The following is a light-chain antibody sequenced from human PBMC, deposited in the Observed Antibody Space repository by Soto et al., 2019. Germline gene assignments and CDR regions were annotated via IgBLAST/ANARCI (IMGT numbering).Light chain of an antibody. CDR3: QQYDDLPIT. V-gene: IGKV1-33*01. CDR2: DAS. Sequence: DIQMTQSTSSLSASVGDRVTITCQASRDIDKFLNWYQQKPGKAPKLLIDDASNLATGVPSRFLESGSGKHFPFTISRLQPEDVATYYCQQYDDLPITFGQGTRLQIK. J-gene: IGKJ5*01. CDR1: RDIDKF.